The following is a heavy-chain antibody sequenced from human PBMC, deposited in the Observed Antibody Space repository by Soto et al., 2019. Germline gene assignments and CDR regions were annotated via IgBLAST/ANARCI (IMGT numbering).Heavy chain of an antibody. CDR1: GGSISSGGYY. CDR3: ARLNTSYDFWSGWLDY. CDR2: IYYRGST. J-gene: IGHJ4*02. D-gene: IGHD3-3*01. Sequence: QVQLQESGPGLVKASQTLSLTCTVSGGSISSGGYYWSWIRQHPGKGLEWIGYIYYRGSTYYNPSITSRVTISVDTSKNQFSLKLSSVTAADTAVYYCARLNTSYDFWSGWLDYWGQGTLVTVSS. V-gene: IGHV4-31*03.